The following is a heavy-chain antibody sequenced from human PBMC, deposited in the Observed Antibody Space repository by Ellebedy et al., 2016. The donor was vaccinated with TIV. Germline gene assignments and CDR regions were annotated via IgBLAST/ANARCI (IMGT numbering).Heavy chain of an antibody. CDR2: INIDGSIT. Sequence: GESLKISXAASGFSFSSYWMHWVRRAPGKGLVWVSRINIDGSITTYADSVKGRFTISRDNAKNTLYLQMNSLRAEDTAVYYGARPRGGGQFEDWGQGTLVTVSS. CDR3: ARPRGGGQFED. D-gene: IGHD3-10*01. J-gene: IGHJ4*02. CDR1: GFSFSSYW. V-gene: IGHV3-74*01.